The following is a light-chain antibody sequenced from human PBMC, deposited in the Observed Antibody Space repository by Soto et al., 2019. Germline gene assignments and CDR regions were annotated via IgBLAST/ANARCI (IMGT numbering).Light chain of an antibody. V-gene: IGKV3-15*01. Sequence: ETVMTQSPATLSVSPGERVTLSCRASQSVSSDLAWYQQKPGQAPRLLIYGASTRATDIPARFSGSGSGTEFTLTISSLQCEDFAVYYCQQYKNWPPLTFGQGTRLDIK. CDR2: GAS. CDR3: QQYKNWPPLT. CDR1: QSVSSD. J-gene: IGKJ5*01.